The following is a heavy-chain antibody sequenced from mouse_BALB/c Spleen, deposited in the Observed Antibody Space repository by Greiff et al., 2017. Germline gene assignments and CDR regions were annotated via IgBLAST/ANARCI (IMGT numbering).Heavy chain of an antibody. CDR2: INPYNGAT. CDR1: GYSFTGYY. Sequence: EVQLQQSGPELVKPGASVKISCKASGYSFTGYYMHWVKQSHVKSLEWIGRINPYNGATSYNQNFKDKASLTVDKSSSTAYMELHSLTSEDSAVYYCARENRYYAMDYWGQGTSVTVSS. CDR3: ARENRYYAMDY. J-gene: IGHJ4*01. D-gene: IGHD2-14*01. V-gene: IGHV1-31*01.